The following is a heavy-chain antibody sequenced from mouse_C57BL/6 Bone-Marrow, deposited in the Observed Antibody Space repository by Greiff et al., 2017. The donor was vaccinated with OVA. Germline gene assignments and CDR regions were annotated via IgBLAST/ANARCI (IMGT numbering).Heavy chain of an antibody. CDR3: AREELGGFAY. J-gene: IGHJ3*01. CDR2: IDPSDSYT. Sequence: VQLQQPGAELVRPGTSVKLSCKASGYTFTSYWMHWVKQRPGQGLAWIGVIDPSDSYTNYNQKFKGKATLTVDTSSSTAYMQLSSLTSEDSAVYYCAREELGGFAYWGQGTLVTVSA. CDR1: GYTFTSYW. D-gene: IGHD4-1*01. V-gene: IGHV1-59*01.